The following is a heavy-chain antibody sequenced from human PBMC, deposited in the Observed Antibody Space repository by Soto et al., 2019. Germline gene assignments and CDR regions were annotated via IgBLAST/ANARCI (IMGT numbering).Heavy chain of an antibody. CDR2: IYYSGST. Sequence: SETLSLTCTVSGGSISSYYWSWIRQPPGKGLEWIGYIYYSGSTNYNPSLKSRVTISVDTSKNQFSLKLSSVTAADTAVYYCARWGIVVPAAIRAPTTADKQTNWFDPWGQGTLVTVSS. V-gene: IGHV4-59*01. D-gene: IGHD2-2*01. CDR3: ARWGIVVPAAIRAPTTADKQTNWFDP. CDR1: GGSISSYY. J-gene: IGHJ5*02.